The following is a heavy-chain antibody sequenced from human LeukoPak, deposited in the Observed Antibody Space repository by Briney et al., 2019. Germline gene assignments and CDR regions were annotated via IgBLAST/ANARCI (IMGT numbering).Heavy chain of an antibody. D-gene: IGHD2-15*01. J-gene: IGHJ4*02. V-gene: IGHV3-48*03. Sequence: PGGSLRLSCAASGFTFSSYEMNWVRQAPGKGLEWVSYISSSGSTIYYADSVKGRFTISRDNAKNSLYLQMNSLRADDTAVYYCARGILRRYFDYWGQGTLVTVSS. CDR3: ARGILRRYFDY. CDR1: GFTFSSYE. CDR2: ISSSGSTI.